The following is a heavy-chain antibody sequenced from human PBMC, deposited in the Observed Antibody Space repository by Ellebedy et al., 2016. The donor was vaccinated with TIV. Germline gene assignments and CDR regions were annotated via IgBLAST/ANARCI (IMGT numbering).Heavy chain of an antibody. CDR1: GFSFRSYW. V-gene: IGHV3-7*01. J-gene: IGHJ5*02. CDR2: IYQDGSDQ. D-gene: IGHD4-17*01. CDR3: ARRGSYGDYAVQVNSWFDT. Sequence: GESPKISCAASGFSFRSYWMSWVRQAPGKGLEWVANIYQDGSDQYYADSVKGRFTISRDNANKSLFLQMNSLRVDDTAVYYCARRGSYGDYAVQVNSWFDTWGQGTLVSVSS.